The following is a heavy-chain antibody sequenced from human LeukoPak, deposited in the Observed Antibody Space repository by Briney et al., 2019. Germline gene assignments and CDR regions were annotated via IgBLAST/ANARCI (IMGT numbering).Heavy chain of an antibody. Sequence: GESLKISCKGTGYSFSNYWIGWVRQMPGKGLEWMGIIYGGDSETKYSPSFQGQVTISVDKSISTAYLQWSSLKASDTAIYYCARHDGYYYESNGYFVWGQGTLVTVAS. D-gene: IGHD3-22*01. CDR2: IYGGDSET. V-gene: IGHV5-51*01. CDR1: GYSFSNYW. CDR3: ARHDGYYYESNGYFV. J-gene: IGHJ4*02.